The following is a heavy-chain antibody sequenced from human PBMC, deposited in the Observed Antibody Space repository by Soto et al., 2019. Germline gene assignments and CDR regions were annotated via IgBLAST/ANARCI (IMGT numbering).Heavy chain of an antibody. CDR3: ARDRGLGSGWYGWFDP. CDR1: GGSISSYF. J-gene: IGHJ5*02. Sequence: QVQLQESGPGLVKPSETLSLTCTVSGGSISSYFWSWIRQPPGKGLEWIGYIYYSESTNYNPSLKSRVTISVDTSKNQFSLKLDSVTAADTAVYYCARDRGLGSGWYGWFDPWGQGTLVTVSS. D-gene: IGHD6-19*01. V-gene: IGHV4-59*01. CDR2: IYYSEST.